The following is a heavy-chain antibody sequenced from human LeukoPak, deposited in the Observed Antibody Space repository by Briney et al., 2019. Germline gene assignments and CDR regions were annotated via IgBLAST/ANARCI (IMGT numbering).Heavy chain of an antibody. D-gene: IGHD4-11*01. J-gene: IGHJ4*02. V-gene: IGHV3-30-3*01. CDR3: ARMKGYSNSHFDY. CDR1: GFTFSSYA. Sequence: GGSLRLSCAASGFTFSSYAMHWVRQAPGKGLEWVAVISYDGSNKYYADSVKGRFTISRDNSKNTLYLQMNSLRAEDTAVYYCARMKGYSNSHFDYWGQGTLVTVSS. CDR2: ISYDGSNK.